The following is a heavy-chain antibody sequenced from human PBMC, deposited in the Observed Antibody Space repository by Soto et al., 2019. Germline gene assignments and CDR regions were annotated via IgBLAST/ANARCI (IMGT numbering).Heavy chain of an antibody. CDR1: GFTFTSSA. V-gene: IGHV1-58*02. CDR2: IVVGSGNT. CDR3: AAFNGRWVAGTYCYGMEV. J-gene: IGHJ6*04. Sequence: QMQLVQSGPEVKKPGTSVKVSCKASGFTFTSSAMQWVRQARGQRLEWIGWIVVGSGNTHYAQKFQERVTIDRDMSISTAYIELSRLRSEDTAVHCCAAFNGRWVAGTYCYGMEVWGKGTTLTASS. D-gene: IGHD6-19*01.